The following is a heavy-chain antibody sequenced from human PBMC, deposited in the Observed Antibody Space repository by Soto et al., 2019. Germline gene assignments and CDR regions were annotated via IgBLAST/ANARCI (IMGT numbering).Heavy chain of an antibody. CDR3: ARRAVLWGNAFDI. J-gene: IGHJ3*02. D-gene: IGHD2-21*01. CDR1: GFTFSDYY. CDR2: ISSSGYTI. Sequence: GGSLRLSCATSGFTFSDYYMSWIRQAPGKGLEWVSYISSSGYTIYYADSVKGRFTISRDNARNSLYLQVNSLRVDDTAAYYCARRAVLWGNAFDIWGQGTVVTVSS. V-gene: IGHV3-11*01.